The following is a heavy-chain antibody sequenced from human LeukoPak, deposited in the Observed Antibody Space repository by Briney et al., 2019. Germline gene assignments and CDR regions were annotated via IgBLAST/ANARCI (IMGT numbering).Heavy chain of an antibody. CDR2: IYRDGRT. J-gene: IGHJ4*02. Sequence: GGSLRLSCAASGFAVSSNYMSWVRQAPGKGLEWVSVIYRDGRTYYADSVKGRFTISRDISNNTLFLQMTSLRAEDTAVYYCAKVKGWYGGGYFDYWGQGTLVTVSS. CDR1: GFAVSSNY. CDR3: AKVKGWYGGGYFDY. V-gene: IGHV3-53*01. D-gene: IGHD6-19*01.